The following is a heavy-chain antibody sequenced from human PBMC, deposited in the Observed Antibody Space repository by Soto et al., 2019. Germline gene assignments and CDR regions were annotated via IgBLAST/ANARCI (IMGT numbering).Heavy chain of an antibody. CDR2: IIPIFGTA. D-gene: IGHD4-17*01. J-gene: IGHJ4*01. CDR3: VRGTTVVQVFDY. Sequence: QVQLVQSGAEVKKPGSSVKVSCKASGGTFSSYAISWVRQAPGQGLEWMGGIIPIFGTANYAQKFQGRVTIPADEATSTACRELSSLRSEDTAVYYCVRGTTVVQVFDYWGHGTLVTVSS. CDR1: GGTFSSYA. V-gene: IGHV1-69*12.